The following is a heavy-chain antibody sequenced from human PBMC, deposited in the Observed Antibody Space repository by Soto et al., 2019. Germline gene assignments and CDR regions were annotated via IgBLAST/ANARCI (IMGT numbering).Heavy chain of an antibody. CDR1: GFTFSSYW. CDR2: INSDGSTT. D-gene: IGHD6-19*01. V-gene: IGHV3-74*01. Sequence: GGSLRLSCAASGFTFSSYWMHWVRQAPGKGLVWVSRINSDGSTTTYADSVKGRFTISRDNARNTLYLQMNSLRAEDTAVYYCVRGEGGWETYWGQGTLVTVSS. CDR3: VRGEGGWETY. J-gene: IGHJ4*02.